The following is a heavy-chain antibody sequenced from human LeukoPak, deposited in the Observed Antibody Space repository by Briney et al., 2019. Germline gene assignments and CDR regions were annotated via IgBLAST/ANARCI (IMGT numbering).Heavy chain of an antibody. Sequence: PGGSLRLSCAASGFTFSSYWMHWVRQPPGKGLGWVSRINSEGSSASYAASVKGRFTISRDNAKNTLFLQMSSLRAEDTAVYYFANALMGIYFECWGQGTLVTVSA. J-gene: IGHJ4*02. V-gene: IGHV3-74*01. CDR2: INSEGSSA. CDR3: ANALMGIYFEC. D-gene: IGHD7-27*01. CDR1: GFTFSSYW.